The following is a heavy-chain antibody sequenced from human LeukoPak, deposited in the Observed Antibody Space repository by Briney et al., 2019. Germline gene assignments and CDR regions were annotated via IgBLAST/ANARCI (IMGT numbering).Heavy chain of an antibody. CDR2: INPNSGGT. CDR1: GYTFTGYY. V-gene: IGHV1-2*02. J-gene: IGHJ4*02. D-gene: IGHD6-13*01. Sequence: ASVKVSCKASGYTFTGYYMHWVRQAPGQGLEWMGWINPNSGGTNYAQKFQGRVTMTRDTSISTAYMELSSLRSEDTAVYYCAREIYSSSSHGTSATVFDYWGQGTLVTVSS. CDR3: AREIYSSSSHGTSATVFDY.